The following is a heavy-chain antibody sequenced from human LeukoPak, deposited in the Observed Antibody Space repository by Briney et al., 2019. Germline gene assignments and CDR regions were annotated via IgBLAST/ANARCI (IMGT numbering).Heavy chain of an antibody. CDR2: IYYSGST. CDR3: ARLQVVVSY. CDR1: GGSISSSSYY. D-gene: IGHD2-21*01. Sequence: PSETLSLTCTVSGGSISSSSYYWGWIRQPPGKGLEWTGSIYYSGSTYYNPSLKSRVTISVDTSKNQFSLKLSSVTAADTAVYYCARLQVVVSYWGQGTLVTVSS. V-gene: IGHV4-39*01. J-gene: IGHJ4*02.